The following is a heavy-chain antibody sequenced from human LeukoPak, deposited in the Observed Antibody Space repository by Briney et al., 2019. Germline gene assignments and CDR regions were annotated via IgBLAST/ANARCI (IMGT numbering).Heavy chain of an antibody. CDR1: GGSISSSTYY. Sequence: PSETLSLTCTVSGGSISSSTYYWGWIRQPPGKGREWLGSIYYSGSTYYNPSLKSRVTISVDTSKNQFSLKLNSVTAADTAVYYCARHVVAVAGTNLYYYYSYMDVWGKGTTVTVSS. J-gene: IGHJ6*03. D-gene: IGHD6-19*01. CDR3: ARHVVAVAGTNLYYYYSYMDV. CDR2: IYYSGST. V-gene: IGHV4-39*01.